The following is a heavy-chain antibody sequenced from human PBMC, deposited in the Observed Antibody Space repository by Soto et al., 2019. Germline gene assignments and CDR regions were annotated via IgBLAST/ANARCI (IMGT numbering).Heavy chain of an antibody. D-gene: IGHD6-19*01. V-gene: IGHV1-3*01. CDR2: VNADNGDT. CDR3: ARGPSSGSFDF. J-gene: IGHJ4*02. Sequence: QVHLVQSGAEVKKPGAPVKVSCKASGYTFIYYTMHWLRQAPGQRPEWMGWVNADNGDTRYSQKFQGRLTMTRDTSASTIYVELSSLTSEDTAVYFCARGPSSGSFDFWGQGTLVTVSS. CDR1: GYTFIYYT.